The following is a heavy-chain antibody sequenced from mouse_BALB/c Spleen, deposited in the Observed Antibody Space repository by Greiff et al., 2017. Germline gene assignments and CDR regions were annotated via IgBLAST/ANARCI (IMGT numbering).Heavy chain of an antibody. D-gene: IGHD2-1*01. V-gene: IGHV5-17*02. CDR2: ISSGSSTI. J-gene: IGHJ3*01. CDR1: GFTFSSFG. CDR3: ARDGNYWFAY. Sequence: EVQLVESGGGLVQPGGSRKLSCAASGFTFSSFGMHWVRQAPEKGLAWVAYISSGSSTIYYADTVKGRFTISRDNPKNTLFLQMTSLRSEDTAMYYCARDGNYWFAYWGQGTLVTVSA.